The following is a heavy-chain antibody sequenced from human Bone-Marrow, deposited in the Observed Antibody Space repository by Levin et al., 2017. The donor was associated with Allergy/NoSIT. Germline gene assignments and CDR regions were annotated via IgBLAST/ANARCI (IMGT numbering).Heavy chain of an antibody. J-gene: IGHJ4*02. CDR3: AKERAAYGAGSYYNS. D-gene: IGHD3-10*01. V-gene: IGHV3-23*01. CDR2: ISGGGGST. Sequence: PGGSLRLSCTASGFIFSSYVLSWVRQAPGKGLEWVSGISGGGGSTYYADSVKGRFTISRDNSQNTLYLEMNSLIADDTAVYFCAKERAAYGAGSYYNSWGQGTLVTVSS. CDR1: GFIFSSYV.